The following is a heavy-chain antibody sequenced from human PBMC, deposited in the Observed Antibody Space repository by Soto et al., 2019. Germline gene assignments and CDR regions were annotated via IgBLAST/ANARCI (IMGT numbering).Heavy chain of an antibody. CDR2: IYYSGST. J-gene: IGHJ1*01. CDR1: GGSIRSGGYY. D-gene: IGHD4-4*01. V-gene: IGHV4-31*03. Sequence: PSETLSLTCTVSGGSIRSGGYYWSWIRQHPGKGLEWIGYIYYSGSTYYNPSLKSRVTISVDTSKNQFSLKLSSVTAADTAVYQCGSLRSGQNDYKRLDHWGESNLVTVFS. CDR3: GSLRSGQNDYKRLDH.